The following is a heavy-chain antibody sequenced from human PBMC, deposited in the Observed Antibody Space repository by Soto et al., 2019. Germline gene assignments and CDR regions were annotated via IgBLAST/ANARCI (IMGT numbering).Heavy chain of an antibody. D-gene: IGHD2-2*01. J-gene: IGHJ4*02. V-gene: IGHV3-23*01. Sequence: EVQLLESGGGLVQPGGSLRLSCAASGFTFSSYAMRWVRQAPGKGLEWVSAISGSGGSTYYADSVKGRFTISRDNSKNTVYLQMTSLRAEDTAVYYCARRGSRTYYDYWAQGTLVTVSS. CDR1: GFTFSSYA. CDR3: ARRGSRTYYDY. CDR2: ISGSGGST.